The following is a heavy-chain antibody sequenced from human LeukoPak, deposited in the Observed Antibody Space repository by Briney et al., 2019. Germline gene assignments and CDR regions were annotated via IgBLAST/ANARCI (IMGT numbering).Heavy chain of an antibody. CDR3: ARSAEYYDFWSGPFDY. Sequence: GESLKISCKGSGYSFTSYWIGWVRQMPGKGLEWMGIIYPGDSDNRYSPSFQGQVTISADKSISTAYLQWSSLKASDTAMYYCARSAEYYDFWSGPFDYWGQGTLVTVSS. D-gene: IGHD3-3*01. V-gene: IGHV5-51*01. J-gene: IGHJ4*02. CDR1: GYSFTSYW. CDR2: IYPGDSDN.